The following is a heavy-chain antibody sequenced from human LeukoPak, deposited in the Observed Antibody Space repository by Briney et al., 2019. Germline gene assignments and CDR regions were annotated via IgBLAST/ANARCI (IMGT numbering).Heavy chain of an antibody. CDR2: IGTRGDTT. CDR1: GFTFSGYA. CDR3: ARTMGSIGWFDP. V-gene: IGHV3-23*01. Sequence: GGSLRLSCAASGFTFSGYAMSWVRQAPGKGLEWVSGIGTRGDTTYYADSVKGRFTISRDSSKNTLYLQVNSLRAEDTAVYYCARTMGSIGWFDPWGQGTLVTVSS. D-gene: IGHD4/OR15-4a*01. J-gene: IGHJ5*02.